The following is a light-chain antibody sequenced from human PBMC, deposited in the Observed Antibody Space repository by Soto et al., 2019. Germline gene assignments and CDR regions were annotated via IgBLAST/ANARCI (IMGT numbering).Light chain of an antibody. J-gene: IGLJ1*01. CDR1: SSDIGGYNY. CDR3: SSYTSGSTFYV. V-gene: IGLV2-14*01. CDR2: DVG. Sequence: QSVLTQPASVSGSPGQSITISCTGTSSDIGGYNYVSWFQQHPGKAPKLMISDVGNRPSGVSNRFSGSKSGNTASLTISGLQAEYEANYYCSSYTSGSTFYVFGTGTKVPVL.